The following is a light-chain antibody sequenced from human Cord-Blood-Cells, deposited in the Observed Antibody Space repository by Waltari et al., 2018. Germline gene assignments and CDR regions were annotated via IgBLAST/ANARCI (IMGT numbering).Light chain of an antibody. V-gene: IGLV2-14*01. J-gene: IGLJ1*01. Sequence: QSALTQPASVSGSPGQSITISCTGTTSDVGGYKYVSWYQQHPAKAPKLMIYDVSNRPLGVSNRFSGSKSGNTASLTISGLQAEDEADYYCSSYTSSSTYVFGTGTKVTVL. CDR2: DVS. CDR1: TSDVGGYKY. CDR3: SSYTSSSTYV.